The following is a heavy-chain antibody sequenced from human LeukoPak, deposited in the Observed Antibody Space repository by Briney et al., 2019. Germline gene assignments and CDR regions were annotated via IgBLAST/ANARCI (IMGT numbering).Heavy chain of an antibody. D-gene: IGHD3-10*01. CDR1: GGSFSGYY. CDR3: ARARGGSGSYYELNFDY. Sequence: PSETLSLTCAVYGGSFSGYYWSWIRQPRGNGVECIGEINHSGSTNYNPSLKSRVTISVETSKNQFSLKLSSVTAAATAVYYCARARGGSGSYYELNFDYWGQGTLVTVSS. V-gene: IGHV4-34*01. J-gene: IGHJ4*02. CDR2: INHSGST.